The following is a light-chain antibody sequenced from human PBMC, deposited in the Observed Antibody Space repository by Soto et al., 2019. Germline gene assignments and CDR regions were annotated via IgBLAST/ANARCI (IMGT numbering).Light chain of an antibody. J-gene: IGKJ2*01. CDR2: WAS. Sequence: DIVMTQSPDSLAVSLGERATINCKSSQNLLYSSNNKKSLAWYQQKPGQPPKLLIFWASSRESGVPDRFSGSGSGTDFTLTISSLEAEDVAVYYCQQYYNVTVTFSQGTKLEIK. V-gene: IGKV4-1*01. CDR3: QQYYNVTVT. CDR1: QNLLYSSNNKKS.